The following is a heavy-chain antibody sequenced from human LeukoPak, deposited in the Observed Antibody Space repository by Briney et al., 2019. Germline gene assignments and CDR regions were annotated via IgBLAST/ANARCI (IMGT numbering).Heavy chain of an antibody. CDR1: GYTFTGYY. CDR3: ASVSGSSSAFDI. V-gene: IGHV1-2*02. J-gene: IGHJ3*02. Sequence: GASVKVSCKASGYTFTGYYMHWVRQAPGQGLEWMGWINPNSGGTNYAQKFQGRVTITADKSTSTAYMELSSLRSEDTAVYYCASVSGSSSAFDIWGQGTMVTVSS. D-gene: IGHD1-26*01. CDR2: INPNSGGT.